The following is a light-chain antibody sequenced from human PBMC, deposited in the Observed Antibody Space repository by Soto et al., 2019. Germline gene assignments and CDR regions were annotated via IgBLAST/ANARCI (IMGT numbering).Light chain of an antibody. CDR2: DAS. Sequence: DIQLTQSPSFLSASAGDRVTITCRASQGISSYLAWYQQKPGKAPKLLIYDASSLESGVPSRFSGSGSGTEFTLTISSLQPDDFATYYCQQYNSYLWTFGQGTKVDIK. CDR3: QQYNSYLWT. J-gene: IGKJ1*01. V-gene: IGKV1-9*01. CDR1: QGISSY.